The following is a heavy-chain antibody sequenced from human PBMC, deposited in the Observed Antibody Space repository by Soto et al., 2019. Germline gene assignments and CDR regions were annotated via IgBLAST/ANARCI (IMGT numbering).Heavy chain of an antibody. CDR3: ARGGGGTPYYYGMDV. V-gene: IGHV1-46*01. D-gene: IGHD3-16*01. CDR1: GYTFTSYY. J-gene: IGHJ6*02. CDR2: INPSGGST. Sequence: ASVKVSCKASGYTFTSYYMHWVRQAPGQGLEWMGIINPSGGSTSYAQKFQGRVTMTRDTSTSTVYMELSSLRSEDTAVYYCARGGGGTPYYYGMDVRGQGTTVTVSS.